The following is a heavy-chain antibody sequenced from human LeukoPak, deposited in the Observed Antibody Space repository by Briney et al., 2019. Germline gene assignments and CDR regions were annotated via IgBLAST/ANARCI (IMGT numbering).Heavy chain of an antibody. CDR2: ISSDSGTV. CDR3: ARDKLGIDY. CDR1: GFIFSSYA. V-gene: IGHV3-48*01. Sequence: GGSLRLSCAASGFIFSSYAMSWVRQAPGKGLEWISYISSDSGTVYYADSMKGRFTISRDNAKNSLYLQMNSLRADDTAVYFCARDKLGIDYWGQGTLVTVSS. J-gene: IGHJ4*02. D-gene: IGHD7-27*01.